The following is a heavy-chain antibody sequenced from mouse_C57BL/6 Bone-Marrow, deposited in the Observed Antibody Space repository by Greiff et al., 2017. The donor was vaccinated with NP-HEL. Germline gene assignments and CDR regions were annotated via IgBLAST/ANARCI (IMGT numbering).Heavy chain of an antibody. CDR3: ARRDPGHWYFDV. Sequence: QVQLQQPGAELVRPGSSVKLSCKASGYTFTSYWMDWVKQRPGQGLEWIGNIYPSDSETHYNQKFKDKATLTVDKSSSTAYMQLSSLTSEAAAVYYCARRDPGHWYFDVWGTGTTVTVSS. V-gene: IGHV1-61*01. D-gene: IGHD3-1*01. CDR1: GYTFTSYW. J-gene: IGHJ1*03. CDR2: IYPSDSET.